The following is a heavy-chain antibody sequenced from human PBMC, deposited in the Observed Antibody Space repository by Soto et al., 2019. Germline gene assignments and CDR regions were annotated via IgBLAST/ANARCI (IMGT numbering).Heavy chain of an antibody. V-gene: IGHV3-30*18. Sequence: QVQLVESGGGVVQPGRSLRLSCAASGFTFSSYEMHWVRQAPGKGLDWVAIISYDGTTTYYADSVKGRFIISRDNSKNTLYLQINSLRPEDTAVYYCAKERKGADYWGQGTLVTVSS. J-gene: IGHJ4*02. CDR2: ISYDGTTT. CDR1: GFTFSSYE. CDR3: AKERKGADY.